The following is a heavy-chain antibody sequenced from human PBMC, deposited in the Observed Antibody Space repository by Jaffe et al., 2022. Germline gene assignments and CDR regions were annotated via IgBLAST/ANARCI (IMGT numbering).Heavy chain of an antibody. V-gene: IGHV4-34*01. D-gene: IGHD3-10*01. CDR1: GGSFSGYY. CDR2: INHSGST. Sequence: QVQLQQWGAGLLKPSETLSLTCAVYGGSFSGYYWSWIRQPPGKGLEWIGEINHSGSTNYNPSLKSRVTISVDTSKNQFSLKLSSVTAADTAVYYCARGGYHYYGSGSYHSYWGQGTLVTVSS. J-gene: IGHJ4*02. CDR3: ARGGYHYYGSGSYHSY.